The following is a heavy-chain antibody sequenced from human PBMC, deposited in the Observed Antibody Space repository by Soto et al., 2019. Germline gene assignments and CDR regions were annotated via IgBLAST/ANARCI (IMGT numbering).Heavy chain of an antibody. D-gene: IGHD3-10*01. V-gene: IGHV4-61*08. Sequence: SETLSLTCTVSGGSLSSGDYYWSWVRQPPGKALECITYIYDSGSANYNPSLKSRVTISVDMSKNQFSLKLSSVTAADTAVYYCARVFGSGLYYFDSWGQGTLVTVSS. CDR3: ARVFGSGLYYFDS. J-gene: IGHJ4*02. CDR1: GGSLSSGDYY. CDR2: IYDSGSA.